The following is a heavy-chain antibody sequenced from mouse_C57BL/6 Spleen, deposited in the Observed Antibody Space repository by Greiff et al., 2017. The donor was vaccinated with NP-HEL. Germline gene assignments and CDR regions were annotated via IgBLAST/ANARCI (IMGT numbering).Heavy chain of an antibody. J-gene: IGHJ2*01. Sequence: QVQLQQSGAELVKPGASVKMSCKASGYTFTSYWITWVKQRPGQGLEWIGDIYPGSGSTNYNEKFKSKATLTVDTSSSTAYMQLSSLTSEDSAVYYCAREGGWLLLDFDYWGQSTTLTVSS. CDR2: IYPGSGST. V-gene: IGHV1-55*01. CDR3: AREGGWLLLDFDY. CDR1: GYTFTSYW. D-gene: IGHD2-3*01.